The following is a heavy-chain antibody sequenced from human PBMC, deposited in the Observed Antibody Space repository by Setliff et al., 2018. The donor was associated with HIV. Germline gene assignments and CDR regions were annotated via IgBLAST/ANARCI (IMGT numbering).Heavy chain of an antibody. V-gene: IGHV3-53*05. J-gene: IGHJ4*02. Sequence: GGSLRLSCAASGFSVSFSFMSWVRQAPGKGLEWVSIIYSGGTTYYADSVKGRFTISRDTSKNTMYLQMNSLRREDTAVYYCARVLPYNSALDNWGQGTLVTVSS. CDR3: ARVLPYNSALDN. D-gene: IGHD6-25*01. CDR1: GFSVSFSF. CDR2: IYSGGTT.